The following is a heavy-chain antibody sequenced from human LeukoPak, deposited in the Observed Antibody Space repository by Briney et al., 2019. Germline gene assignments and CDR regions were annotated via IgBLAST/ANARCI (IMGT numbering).Heavy chain of an antibody. V-gene: IGHV4-59*08. CDR2: IYYSGST. CDR1: GGSISSYY. D-gene: IGHD1-26*01. CDR3: ARQRAVRELRQNYYYMDV. Sequence: PSETLSLTCTVSGGSISSYYWSWIRQPPGKGLEWIGYIYYSGSTNYNPSLKSRVTISVDTSKNQFSLKLSSVTAADTAVYYCARQRAVRELRQNYYYMDVWGKGTTVTVSS. J-gene: IGHJ6*03.